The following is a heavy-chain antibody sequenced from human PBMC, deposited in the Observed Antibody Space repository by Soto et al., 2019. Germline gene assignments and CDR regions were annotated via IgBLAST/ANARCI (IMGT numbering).Heavy chain of an antibody. Sequence: GSLAASGYTLTVYYILWVRQAPVQGLEWMGWINPNRVGTNDAQKCQGWVTMTRDTSISTAYMELSRLRSDDTAVYYCARGSPVSYCSGGSCPKTYRPFDYSGQGPLVTVSS. D-gene: IGHD2-15*01. CDR1: GYTLTVYY. J-gene: IGHJ4*02. CDR2: INPNRVGT. V-gene: IGHV1-2*04. CDR3: ARGSPVSYCSGGSCPKTYRPFDY.